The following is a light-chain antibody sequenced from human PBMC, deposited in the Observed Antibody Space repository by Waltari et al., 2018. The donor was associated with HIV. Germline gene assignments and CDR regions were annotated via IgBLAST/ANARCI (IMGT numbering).Light chain of an antibody. V-gene: IGLV2-14*03. CDR2: DVD. CDR3: ASFTGDNTVM. CDR1: DPDFRLYKF. Sequence: VVTQPASVSGLPGQSPTLSCTGADPDFRLYKFVSWYQQHSGKPPRLILYDVDSRASGVSDRFSGSMSGNTASLTISGLRAEDEGHYYCASFTGDNTVMFGGGTEVTVL. J-gene: IGLJ3*02.